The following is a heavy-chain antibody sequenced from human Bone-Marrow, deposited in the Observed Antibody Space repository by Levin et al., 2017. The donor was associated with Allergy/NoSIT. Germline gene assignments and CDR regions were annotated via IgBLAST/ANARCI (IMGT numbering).Heavy chain of an antibody. CDR3: ARDRGREYGDYVWYFDL. CDR1: GFTFSSYW. Sequence: GGSLRLSCAASGFTFSSYWMYWVRQAPGKGLVWVSRINNDVSGTSYADSVKGRFPISRDNAKTTHYLQMNSLGVEDTAVYYCARDRGREYGDYVWYFDLWGRGTLVTVSS. D-gene: IGHD4-17*01. CDR2: INNDVSGT. J-gene: IGHJ2*01. V-gene: IGHV3-74*01.